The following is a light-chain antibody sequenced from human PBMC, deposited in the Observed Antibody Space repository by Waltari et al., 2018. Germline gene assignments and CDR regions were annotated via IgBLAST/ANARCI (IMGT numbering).Light chain of an antibody. CDR1: QSVLYSSNNKNY. J-gene: IGKJ4*01. CDR2: WAS. Sequence: DIVMTQSPDSLAVSLGERATLNRNSRQSVLYSSNNKNYLAWYQQKPGQPPKLLIYWASTRESGVPDRFSGSGSGTDFTLTISSLQAEDVAVYYCQQYYSTPPTFGGGTKVEIK. CDR3: QQYYSTPPT. V-gene: IGKV4-1*01.